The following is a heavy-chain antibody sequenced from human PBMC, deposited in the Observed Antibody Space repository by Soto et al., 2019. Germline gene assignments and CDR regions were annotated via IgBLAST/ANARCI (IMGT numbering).Heavy chain of an antibody. V-gene: IGHV4-38-2*01. Sequence: SSDTLSLTCGVSAYSISSDHYWGWVRQPPGKGLEWIGCVYHTGSSYNNPSLKGRLTISVDTSKNQFILELSSVTAADTAVYYCARVLHDASGSFFDFWGPGTLVTVSS. J-gene: IGHJ4*02. CDR1: AYSISSDHY. CDR2: VYHTGSS. CDR3: ARVLHDASGSFFDF. D-gene: IGHD3-22*01.